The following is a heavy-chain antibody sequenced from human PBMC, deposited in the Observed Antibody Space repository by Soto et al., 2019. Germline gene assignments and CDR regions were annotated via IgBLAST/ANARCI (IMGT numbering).Heavy chain of an antibody. V-gene: IGHV1-24*01. J-gene: IGHJ6*02. CDR2: FDPEDGET. CDR3: ATTMGVRFLEWSNPTYYYGMDV. D-gene: IGHD3-3*01. CDR1: GYTLTELS. Sequence: ASVKVSCKVSGYTLTELSMHWVRQAPGKGLEWMGGFDPEDGETIYAQKFQGRVTMTEDTSTDTAYMELSSLRSEDTAVYYCATTMGVRFLEWSNPTYYYGMDVWGQGTTVTVSS.